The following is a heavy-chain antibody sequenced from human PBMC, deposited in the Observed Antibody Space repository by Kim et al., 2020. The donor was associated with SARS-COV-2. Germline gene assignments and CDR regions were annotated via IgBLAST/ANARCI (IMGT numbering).Heavy chain of an antibody. Sequence: ASVKVSCKPSVYTFTDYFIHWVRQAPGQGLEWMGDIDPYTGVTHYLQKFQGRVTMTRDTSISTTYMELSSLRIDDTAVYYCARGPSHGGFDYWGQGTLLTVSS. CDR2: IDPYTGVT. J-gene: IGHJ4*02. CDR3: ARGPSHGGFDY. D-gene: IGHD3-10*01. V-gene: IGHV1-2*02. CDR1: VYTFTDYF.